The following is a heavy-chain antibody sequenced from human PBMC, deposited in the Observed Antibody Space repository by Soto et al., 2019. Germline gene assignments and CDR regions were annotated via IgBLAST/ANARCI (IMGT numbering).Heavy chain of an antibody. CDR3: ASHYDMWSGYLSPVDY. D-gene: IGHD3-3*01. CDR1: GYTFSDYY. Sequence: GGSLRLSCAASGYTFSDYYMSWIRQAPGKGLEWISYIDTSGTKIYYADSVKGRFTITRDNAKNSLYLEMNSLRDEDTAVYYCASHYDMWSGYLSPVDYWCQGTLVTVSS. CDR2: IDTSGTKI. J-gene: IGHJ4*02. V-gene: IGHV3-11*01.